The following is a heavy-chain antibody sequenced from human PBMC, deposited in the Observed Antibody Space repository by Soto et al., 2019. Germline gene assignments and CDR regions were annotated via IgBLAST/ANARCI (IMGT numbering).Heavy chain of an antibody. Sequence: EVQLLESGGGLVQPGGSLRLSCAASGFTFSSYAMSWVRKAPGKGLEWVSAISGSGGSTYYADSVKGRFTISRDNSKIPLYRQMNSLRAEDTAVYYCAKDRQGAQPNWFDPWGQGTLVTVSS. V-gene: IGHV3-23*01. CDR2: ISGSGGST. CDR3: AKDRQGAQPNWFDP. J-gene: IGHJ5*02. D-gene: IGHD6-6*01. CDR1: GFTFSSYA.